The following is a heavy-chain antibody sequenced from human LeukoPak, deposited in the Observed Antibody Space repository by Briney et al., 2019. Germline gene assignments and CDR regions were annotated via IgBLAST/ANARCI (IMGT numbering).Heavy chain of an antibody. CDR1: GFPFDNYA. J-gene: IGHJ4*02. D-gene: IGHD3-16*02. Sequence: GGSLRLSCAASGFPFDNYAMHWVRQAPGKGLEWVSSISSSSSYIYYADSVKGRFTISRDNAKNSLYLQVNSLRAEDTAVYYCARADYDYVWGSYRYWPFDYWGQGTLVTVSS. V-gene: IGHV3-21*01. CDR3: ARADYDYVWGSYRYWPFDY. CDR2: ISSSSSYI.